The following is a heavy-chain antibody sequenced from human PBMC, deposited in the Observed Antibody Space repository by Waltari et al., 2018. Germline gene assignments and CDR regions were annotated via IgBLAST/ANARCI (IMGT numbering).Heavy chain of an antibody. CDR3: AKSILTGYYSHLGY. D-gene: IGHD3-9*01. CDR2: ISYDGSNK. V-gene: IGHV3-30*01. CDR1: GFTFSSHA. Sequence: QVQLVESGGGVVQPGRSLRLSCAASGFTFSSHARHWVRQAPGKGLEWVAVISYDGSNKYYADSVKGRFTISRDNSKNTLYLQMNSLRAEDTAVYYCAKSILTGYYSHLGYWGQGTLVTVSS. J-gene: IGHJ4*02.